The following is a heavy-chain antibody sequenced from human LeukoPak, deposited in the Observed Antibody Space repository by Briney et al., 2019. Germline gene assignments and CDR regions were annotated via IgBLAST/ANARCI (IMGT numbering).Heavy chain of an antibody. CDR2: INWDGGST. CDR1: GFSFDDFG. CDR3: AKGVRAAAGNGMDY. Sequence: GGSLRLSCAASGFSFDDFGMSWVRHAPGKGLEWVSGINWDGGSTAYADFVKGRFTISRDNAKNSLYLQMNSLRAEDTAVYYCAKGVRAAAGNGMDYWGQGTLVTVSS. J-gene: IGHJ4*02. D-gene: IGHD6-13*01. V-gene: IGHV3-20*04.